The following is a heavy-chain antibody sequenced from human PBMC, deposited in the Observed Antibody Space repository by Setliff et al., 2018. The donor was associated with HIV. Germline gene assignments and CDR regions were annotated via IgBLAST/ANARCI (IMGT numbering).Heavy chain of an antibody. CDR2: ISWNSGSI. CDR3: AKDRASDGSGEDY. D-gene: IGHD3-10*01. Sequence: GGSLRLSCAASGFTFDDYATHWVRQAPGEGLEWVSGISWNSGSIGYADSVKGRFTISRDNAKNSLYLQMNSLRAEDTALYYCAKDRASDGSGEDYWGQGTLVTVSS. CDR1: GFTFDDYA. V-gene: IGHV3-9*01. J-gene: IGHJ4*02.